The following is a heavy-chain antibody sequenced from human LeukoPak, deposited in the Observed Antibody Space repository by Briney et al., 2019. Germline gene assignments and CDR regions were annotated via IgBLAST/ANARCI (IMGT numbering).Heavy chain of an antibody. J-gene: IGHJ3*01. V-gene: IGHV4-34*01. CDR2: ITHSGST. Sequence: KPSETPSLTCAVYGGSFSNYYWSWIRQPPGKGLEWIGGITHSGSTNYNPSLKSRVTISVDTSKNQFSLKLSSVTAADTAVYYCARDEDAFDLWGQGTMVSVSS. CDR3: ARDEDAFDL. CDR1: GGSFSNYY.